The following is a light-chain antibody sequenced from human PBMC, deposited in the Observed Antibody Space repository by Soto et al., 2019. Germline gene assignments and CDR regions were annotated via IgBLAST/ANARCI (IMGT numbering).Light chain of an antibody. J-gene: IGKJ2*01. V-gene: IGKV1-12*01. CDR3: QRTYNAPRYT. CDR1: HDIARW. Sequence: DIQMTQSPSYVSAFVGDRVAITCRASHDIARWLAWYQQQPGKAPRLLIYAASSLQSGVPTRFSGSGSGTDFALTITNLQPEDVATYYGQRTYNAPRYTFGQGTKLEIK. CDR2: AAS.